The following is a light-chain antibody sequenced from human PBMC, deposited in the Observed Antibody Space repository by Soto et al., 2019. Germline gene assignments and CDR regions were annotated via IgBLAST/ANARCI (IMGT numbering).Light chain of an antibody. CDR1: QSVSSN. Sequence: EKALTQSPVTLSLSPGERATLSCRASQSVSSNLAWYQQRPGQAPRLLIYGASTRASGVPDRFSGSGSGTEFILTISSLQSEDSAVYYCQQYDVWPALTFGGGTTVDIK. CDR2: GAS. V-gene: IGKV3-15*01. J-gene: IGKJ4*01. CDR3: QQYDVWPALT.